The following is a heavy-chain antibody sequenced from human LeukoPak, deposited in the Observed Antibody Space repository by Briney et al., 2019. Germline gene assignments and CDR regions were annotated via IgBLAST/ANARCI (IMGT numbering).Heavy chain of an antibody. V-gene: IGHV3-23*01. Sequence: GGSLRLSCAASGFTFSSYAMSWVRQAPGKGLEWVSAFSGSGGDTYYADSVKGRFTISRDNAKNSLYLQMNSLRVEDTAVYYCARDYIGGWNDYWGQGTLVTVSS. CDR3: ARDYIGGWNDY. J-gene: IGHJ4*02. CDR1: GFTFSSYA. D-gene: IGHD3-16*01. CDR2: FSGSGGDT.